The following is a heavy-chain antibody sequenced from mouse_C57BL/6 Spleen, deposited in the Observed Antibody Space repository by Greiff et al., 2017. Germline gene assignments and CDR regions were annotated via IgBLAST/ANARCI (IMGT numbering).Heavy chain of an antibody. V-gene: IGHV1-5*01. J-gene: IGHJ4*01. D-gene: IGHD2-4*01. CDR1: GYTFTSYW. Sequence: VQLKQSGTVLARPGASVKMSCKTSGYTFTSYWMHWVKQRPGQGLEWIGAIYPGNSDTSYNQKFKGKAKLTAVTSASTAYMELSSLTNEDSAVYYCTRNYDYDVDYAMDYWGQGTSVTVSS. CDR2: IYPGNSDT. CDR3: TRNYDYDVDYAMDY.